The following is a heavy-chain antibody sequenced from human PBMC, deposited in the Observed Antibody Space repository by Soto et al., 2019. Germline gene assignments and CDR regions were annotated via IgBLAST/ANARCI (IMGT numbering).Heavy chain of an antibody. CDR3: ARVDSMGEYYYYYYGMDV. J-gene: IGHJ6*02. V-gene: IGHV4-61*08. D-gene: IGHD3-10*01. Sequence: SVPLCLTCSVAGGTIIGGGGCWSWKRKHPGKGLEWIGYIYYSGSTNYNPSLKSRVTISVDTSKNQFSLKLSSVTAADTAVYYCARVDSMGEYYYYYYGMDVWGQGTTVTVSS. CDR2: IYYSGST. CDR1: GGTIIGGGGC.